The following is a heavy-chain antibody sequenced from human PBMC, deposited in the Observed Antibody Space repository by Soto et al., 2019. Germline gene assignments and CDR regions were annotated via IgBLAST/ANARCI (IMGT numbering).Heavy chain of an antibody. V-gene: IGHV3-21*01. CDR1: GFTFRSYS. J-gene: IGHJ5*02. Sequence: EVQLVESGGGLVKPGGSLILSCAGSGFTFRSYSMNWFRQAPGKGLEWVSAISSGSSDKYYADSVKGRFTISRANAKNSQFLQMNSRRAEDTAVYYCARGGSGWFDPWGQGIMVTVSS. CDR3: ARGGSGWFDP. D-gene: IGHD3-16*01. CDR2: ISSGSSDK.